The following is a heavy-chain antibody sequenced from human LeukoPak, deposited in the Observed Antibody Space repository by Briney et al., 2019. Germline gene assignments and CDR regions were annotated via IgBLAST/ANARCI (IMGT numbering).Heavy chain of an antibody. CDR2: INHSGST. Sequence: NPSETLSLTCAVYGGSFSGYYWSWIRQSPGKGLEWIGEINHSGSTNYNPSLKSRVTISVDTSKNQFSLKLSSVTAADTAVYYCARGPSDSSGYYLDYWGQGTLVTVSS. V-gene: IGHV4-34*01. J-gene: IGHJ4*02. CDR1: GGSFSGYY. D-gene: IGHD3-22*01. CDR3: ARGPSDSSGYYLDY.